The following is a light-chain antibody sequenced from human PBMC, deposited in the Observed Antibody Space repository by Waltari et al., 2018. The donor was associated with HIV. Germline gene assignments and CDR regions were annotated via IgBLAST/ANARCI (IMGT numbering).Light chain of an antibody. CDR1: QSVLYIPNNKNY. Sequence: DIVMSQSPDSLAVSLGERATINCKSSQSVLYIPNNKNYLAWYQQKPGQPPKLLIYWASTRESGVPDRFSGSGSGPDFTLTISSLQAEDVAVYYCQQYYSFPLTFGGGTKVEIK. CDR3: QQYYSFPLT. CDR2: WAS. J-gene: IGKJ4*01. V-gene: IGKV4-1*01.